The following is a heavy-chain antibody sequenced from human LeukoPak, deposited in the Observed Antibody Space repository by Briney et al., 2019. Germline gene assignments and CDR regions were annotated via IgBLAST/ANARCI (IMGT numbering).Heavy chain of an antibody. CDR1: GYTFTSHG. J-gene: IGHJ5*02. V-gene: IGHV1-18*01. CDR2: ISVYNGHT. D-gene: IGHD5-18*01. Sequence: ASVKVSCKASGYTFTSHGITWVRQAPGQDLEWMGWISVYNGHTNYAQKVQARVTMTTDTSTSTAYMELSSLRSEDTAVYYCASQGHGYENNWFDPWGQGTLVTVSS. CDR3: ASQGHGYENNWFDP.